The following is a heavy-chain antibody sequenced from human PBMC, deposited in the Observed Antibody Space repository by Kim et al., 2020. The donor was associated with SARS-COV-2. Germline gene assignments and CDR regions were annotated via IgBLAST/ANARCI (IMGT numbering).Heavy chain of an antibody. CDR3: ANYCSGGSCLPM. D-gene: IGHD2-15*01. Sequence: GGSLRLSCAASGFTFSSYSMNWVRQAPGKGLEWVSYISSSSTIYYADSVKGRFTISRDNAKNSLYLQMNSLRDEDTAVYYCANYCSGGSCLPMGGQGTLVTVSS. CDR1: GFTFSSYS. CDR2: ISSSSTI. J-gene: IGHJ4*02. V-gene: IGHV3-48*02.